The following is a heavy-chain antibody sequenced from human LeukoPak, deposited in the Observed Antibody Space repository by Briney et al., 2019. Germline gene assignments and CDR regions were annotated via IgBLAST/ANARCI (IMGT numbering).Heavy chain of an antibody. D-gene: IGHD6-19*01. CDR1: GFTFDDYG. V-gene: IGHV3-20*03. J-gene: IGHJ6*03. Sequence: GGSLRLAFAAAGFTFDDYGMSWVRQAPGKGREWVSGINWNGGITGYADSVKGRFTISRETAKNSLYLQMTSLRAEDTAVYYCAREYSSAGYYYYYYMDVWGKGTTVTVSS. CDR3: AREYSSAGYYYYYYMDV. CDR2: INWNGGIT.